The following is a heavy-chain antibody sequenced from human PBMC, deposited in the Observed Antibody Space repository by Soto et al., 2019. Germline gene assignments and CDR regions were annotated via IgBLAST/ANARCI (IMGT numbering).Heavy chain of an antibody. CDR3: ARRGSGVTRGLHY. J-gene: IGHJ4*02. V-gene: IGHV3-74*01. CDR2: INTDGSST. Sequence: EVQLVESGGGLVQPGGSLRLSCAASGFTFSSYWMHWVRQAPGKGLVWISRINTDGSSTSYVDSVQGRFTISRDNGKNSLFLQINSRRGEDTAVYYCARRGSGVTRGLHYWGQGSLVTVSS. CDR1: GFTFSSYW. D-gene: IGHD2-15*01.